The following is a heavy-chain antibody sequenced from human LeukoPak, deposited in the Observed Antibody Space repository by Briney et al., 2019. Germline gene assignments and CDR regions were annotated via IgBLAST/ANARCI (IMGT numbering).Heavy chain of an antibody. J-gene: IGHJ2*01. CDR3: AKRWELRYFDL. CDR1: GFTFSSYA. CDR2: VSGSGGTT. Sequence: PGGSLRLSCAASGFTFSSYAMSWVRQAPGKGLEWVSAVSGSGGTTYYADSVKGRFAISRDNSKNTLYLQMSSLRAEDTAVYYCAKRWELRYFDLWGRGTLVTVSS. D-gene: IGHD1-26*01. V-gene: IGHV3-23*01.